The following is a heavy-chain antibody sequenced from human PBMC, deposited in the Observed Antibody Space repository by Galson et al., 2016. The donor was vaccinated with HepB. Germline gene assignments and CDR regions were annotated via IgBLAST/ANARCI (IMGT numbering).Heavy chain of an antibody. Sequence: CAISGDSVSSNSATWDWIRQSPSRGLEWLGRTYYRSKWYYDYAVSLKGRISITPDTSTNQFSLQLESMTPEDSAVYYCATWVKGAPVGAAGTLFYFDFWALGTLVTVSS. J-gene: IGHJ4*02. V-gene: IGHV6-1*01. CDR1: GDSVSSNSAT. D-gene: IGHD6-13*01. CDR2: TYYRSKWYY. CDR3: ATWVKGAPVGAAGTLFYFDF.